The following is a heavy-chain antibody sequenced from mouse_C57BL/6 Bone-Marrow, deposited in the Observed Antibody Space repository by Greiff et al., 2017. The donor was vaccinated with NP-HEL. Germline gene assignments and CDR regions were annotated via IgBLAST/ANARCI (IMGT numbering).Heavy chain of an antibody. CDR3: ASPYYGSSYNYWYFDV. CDR1: GFTFSDYY. J-gene: IGHJ1*03. V-gene: IGHV5-12*01. CDR2: ISNGGGST. Sequence: EVKLVESGGGLVQPGGSLKLSCAASGFTFSDYYMYWVRQTPEKRLAWVAYISNGGGSTYYPDTVKGRFPLSRDNAKNTLYLQMSRLKSEETAMYYCASPYYGSSYNYWYFDVWGTGTTGTVSS. D-gene: IGHD1-1*01.